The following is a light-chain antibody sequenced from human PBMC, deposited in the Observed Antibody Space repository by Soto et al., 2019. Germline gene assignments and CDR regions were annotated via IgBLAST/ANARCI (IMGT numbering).Light chain of an antibody. Sequence: DIQMTQSPSSLSASVGDRVTITCRASQSISSYLNWYQQKPWKAPNLLIYSASKLHIGVPSRFSGSGSGTDFTLIISSLQPEDFATYYCQQSSSNPLTFGGGTRV. V-gene: IGKV1-39*01. J-gene: IGKJ4*01. CDR1: QSISSY. CDR2: SAS. CDR3: QQSSSNPLT.